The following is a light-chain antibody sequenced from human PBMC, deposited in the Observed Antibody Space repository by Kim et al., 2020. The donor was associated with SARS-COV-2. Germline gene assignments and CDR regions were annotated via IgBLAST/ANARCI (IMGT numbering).Light chain of an antibody. Sequence: IVMTQSPGSLALSLGERATINCKSSQTILDRSNNKNKLAWYQQKPGQPPKLLIYWASTRESGVPDRFSGSGSRTDFTLTISSLEAEDVADYYCQQYYYSPNTFGQGTKLEI. V-gene: IGKV4-1*01. J-gene: IGKJ2*01. CDR3: QQYYYSPNT. CDR1: QTILDRSNNKNK. CDR2: WAS.